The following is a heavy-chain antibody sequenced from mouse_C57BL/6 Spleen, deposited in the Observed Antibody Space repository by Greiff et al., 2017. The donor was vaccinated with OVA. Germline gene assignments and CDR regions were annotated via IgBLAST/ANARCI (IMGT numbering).Heavy chain of an antibody. Sequence: EVQLVESGPGLVKPSQSLSLTCSVTGYSITSGYYWNWIRQFPGNKLEWMGYISYDGSNNYNPSLKNRISITRDTSKNQFFLKLNSVTTEDTATYYCARFYDPVAYWGQGTLVTVSA. D-gene: IGHD2-3*01. V-gene: IGHV3-6*01. J-gene: IGHJ3*01. CDR3: ARFYDPVAY. CDR2: ISYDGSN. CDR1: GYSITSGYY.